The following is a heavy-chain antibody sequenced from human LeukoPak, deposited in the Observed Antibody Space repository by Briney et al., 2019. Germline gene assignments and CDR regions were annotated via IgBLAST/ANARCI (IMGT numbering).Heavy chain of an antibody. CDR2: INYSGST. V-gene: IGHV4-59*01. D-gene: IGHD3-22*01. CDR1: GGSIRSYY. J-gene: IGHJ3*02. CDR3: ARELRPYYYDSSGYSDAFDI. Sequence: PSETLSLTCTVSGGSIRSYYWSWIRQPPGKGLEWIGFINYSGSTNYNPSLKSRVTISVDTSKNQFSLKLSSVTAADTAVYYCARELRPYYYDSSGYSDAFDIWGQGTMVTVSS.